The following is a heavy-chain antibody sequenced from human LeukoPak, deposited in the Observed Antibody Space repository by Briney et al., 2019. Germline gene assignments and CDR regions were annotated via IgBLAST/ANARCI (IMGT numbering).Heavy chain of an antibody. CDR3: ARNSNFVGATNNDAFDI. CDR2: IIYTGTT. V-gene: IGHV4-59*01. J-gene: IGHJ3*02. D-gene: IGHD1-26*01. CDR1: GGSFNSFY. Sequence: SETLSLTCTVSGGSFNSFYWSWIRQPPGKGLEWVAYIIYTGTTNYNPSLKSRVSISVDTSKNRFSLKLTSVTAADTAMYYCARNSNFVGATNNDAFDIWGQGTFLTVSS.